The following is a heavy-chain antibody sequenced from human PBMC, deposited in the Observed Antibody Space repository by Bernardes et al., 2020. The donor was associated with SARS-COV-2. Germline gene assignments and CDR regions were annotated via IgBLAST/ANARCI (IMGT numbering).Heavy chain of an antibody. J-gene: IGHJ4*02. D-gene: IGHD2-15*01. CDR3: SRDLGCSAIRCQEEIDS. CDR1: RFTFSSYW. V-gene: IGHV3-21*01. Sequence: GGSLRLSCAASRFTFSSYWMSWVRQAPGKGLEWVSSISGSSSYIYYADSVEGRFTISRDNAKNSVYLQMNSLRAEDTAVYYCSRDLGCSAIRCQEEIDSWGQGTLVTVSS. CDR2: ISGSSSYI.